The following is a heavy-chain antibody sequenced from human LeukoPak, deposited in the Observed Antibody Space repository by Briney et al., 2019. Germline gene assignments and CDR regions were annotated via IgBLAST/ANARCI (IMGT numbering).Heavy chain of an antibody. D-gene: IGHD6-19*01. CDR3: ATYSSGWYLAY. Sequence: SETLSLTCTVSGGSISSSSYYWGWIRQPPGKGLEWIGSIYCSGSTYYNPSLKSRVTISVDTSKNQFSLKLSSVTAADTAVYYCATYSSGWYLAYWGQGTLVTVSS. V-gene: IGHV4-39*07. CDR1: GGSISSSSYY. J-gene: IGHJ4*02. CDR2: IYCSGST.